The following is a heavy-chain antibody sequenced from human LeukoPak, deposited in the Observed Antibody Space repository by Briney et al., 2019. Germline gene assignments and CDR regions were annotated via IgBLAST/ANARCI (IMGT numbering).Heavy chain of an antibody. V-gene: IGHV3-73*01. D-gene: IGHD4-17*01. CDR2: IRSKANSYAT. J-gene: IGHJ3*02. CDR3: TRATVSDAFDI. CDR1: GFTFSGSA. Sequence: PGGSLRLSCAASGFTFSGSAMHWVRQASGKGLEWVVRIRSKANSYATAYDASVKGRLTISRDDSKNTAYLQMNSLKTEDTAVYYCTRATVSDAFDIWGQGTMVTVSS.